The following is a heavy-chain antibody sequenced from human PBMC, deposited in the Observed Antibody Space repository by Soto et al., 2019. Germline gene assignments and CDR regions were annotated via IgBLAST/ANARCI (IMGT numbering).Heavy chain of an antibody. J-gene: IGHJ5*02. CDR1: GGTFSSYA. V-gene: IGHV1-69*12. CDR2: VIPIFGTA. Sequence: QVQLVQSGAEVKKPGSSVKVSCKASGGTFSSYAISWVRQAPGPGLEWMGGVIPIFGTANYAQKFQGRVTITADESTSTAYMELRSLRSEDPAVYYCAGDRRIQLWFGGWFDPWGQGTLVTVSS. CDR3: AGDRRIQLWFGGWFDP. D-gene: IGHD5-18*01.